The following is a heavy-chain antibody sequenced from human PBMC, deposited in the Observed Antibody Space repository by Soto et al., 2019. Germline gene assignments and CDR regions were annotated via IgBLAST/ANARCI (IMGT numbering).Heavy chain of an antibody. J-gene: IGHJ5*02. D-gene: IGHD3-10*01. V-gene: IGHV4-30-4*01. Sequence: SETLSLTCSVSGGSISSGDYYWNWIRQPPGKGLEWIGEINHSGSTNYNPSLKSRVTISVDTSKNQFSLKLSSVTAADTAVYYCARGVGYYGSGSYPGYNWFEPWGQGTLVTVSS. CDR2: INHSGST. CDR1: GGSISSGDYY. CDR3: ARGVGYYGSGSYPGYNWFEP.